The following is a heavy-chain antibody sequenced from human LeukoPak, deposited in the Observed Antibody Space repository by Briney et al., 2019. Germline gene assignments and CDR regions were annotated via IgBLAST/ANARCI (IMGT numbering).Heavy chain of an antibody. J-gene: IGHJ4*02. CDR3: ARSPHSSGYRFDY. CDR1: GGSISSSSYY. CDR2: IYYSGST. D-gene: IGHD3-22*01. V-gene: IGHV4-39*07. Sequence: SETLSLTCTVSGGSISSSSYYWGWIRQPPGKGLEWIGSIYYSGSTYYNPSLKSRVTISVDTSKNQFSLKLSSVTAADTAVYYCARSPHSSGYRFDYWGQGTLVTVSS.